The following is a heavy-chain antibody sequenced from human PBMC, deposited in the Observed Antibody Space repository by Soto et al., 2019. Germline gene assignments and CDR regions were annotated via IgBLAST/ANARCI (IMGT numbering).Heavy chain of an antibody. CDR3: ASWHEREHAYDV. CDR2: LYDVDGS. D-gene: IGHD1-1*01. Sequence: DVQLVESGGGLIQPGESLRLSCAAFGLTVSGKKYVAWVHQAPGRGLEWVSALYDVDGSFYADSVKGRFTTSSDSSKTTVYLQMNGLRPDDTAGYYCASWHEREHAYDVWGQGTTVTVSS. V-gene: IGHV3-53*01. CDR1: GLTVSGKKY. J-gene: IGHJ3*01.